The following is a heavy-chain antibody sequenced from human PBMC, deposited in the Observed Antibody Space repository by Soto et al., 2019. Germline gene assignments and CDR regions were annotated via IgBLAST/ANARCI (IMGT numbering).Heavy chain of an antibody. J-gene: IGHJ4*02. CDR1: GFTFSNYW. Sequence: GGSLRLSCAASGFTFSNYWMYWVRQPPGKGLVWVSRLDGEGSSTSYADSVEGRFTISRDNSKNTLYLQMNSLRAEDTAVYYCANERVVLDYWGQGTLVTVSS. CDR2: LDGEGSST. D-gene: IGHD1-1*01. V-gene: IGHV3-74*01. CDR3: ANERVVLDY.